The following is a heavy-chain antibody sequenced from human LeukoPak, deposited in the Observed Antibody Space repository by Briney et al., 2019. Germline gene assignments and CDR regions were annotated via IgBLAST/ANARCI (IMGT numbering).Heavy chain of an antibody. CDR3: ARGSRDAFDI. CDR1: GGSFSGYY. J-gene: IGHJ3*02. CDR2: INHSGST. Sequence: SETLSLTCAVYGGSFSGYYWSWIRQPPGKGLEWIGEINHSGSTNYNPSLKSRVTISVDTSKNQFSLKLSSVTAADAAVYYCARGSRDAFDIWGQGTMVTVSS. V-gene: IGHV4-34*01.